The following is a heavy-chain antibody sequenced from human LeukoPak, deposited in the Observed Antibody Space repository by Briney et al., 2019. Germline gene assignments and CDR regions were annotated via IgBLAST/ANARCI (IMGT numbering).Heavy chain of an antibody. CDR2: ICYDGCKK. Sequence: WGSLRLSWAASGFTFSNYGMHWVRQAPGKGVEWVAVICYDGCKKYYPDSLQGRLTISRDNYKNTLYLQMNSQRAEDTAVYYCTRGSLPDGSGSSRGFDYWGQGALVTVSS. V-gene: IGHV3-33*08. D-gene: IGHD3-10*01. CDR1: GFTFSNYG. CDR3: TRGSLPDGSGSSRGFDY. J-gene: IGHJ4*02.